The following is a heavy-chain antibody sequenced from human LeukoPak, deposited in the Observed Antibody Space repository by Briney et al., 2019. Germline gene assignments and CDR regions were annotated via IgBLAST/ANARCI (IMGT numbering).Heavy chain of an antibody. CDR3: ARELHDYGDPNWFDP. Sequence: PGGSLRLSYAASGFTFSSYGMHWVRQAPGKGLEWVAVISYDGSNKYYADSVKGRFTISRDNSKNTLYLQMNSLRAEDTAVYYCARELHDYGDPNWFDPWGQGTLVTVSS. V-gene: IGHV3-30*03. CDR2: ISYDGSNK. J-gene: IGHJ5*02. CDR1: GFTFSSYG. D-gene: IGHD4-17*01.